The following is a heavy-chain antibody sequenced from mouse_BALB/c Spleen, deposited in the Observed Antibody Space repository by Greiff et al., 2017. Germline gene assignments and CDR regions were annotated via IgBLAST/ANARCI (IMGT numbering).Heavy chain of an antibody. V-gene: IGHV3-2*02. CDR1: GYSITSDYA. J-gene: IGHJ2*01. Sequence: EVQLQESGPGLVKPSQSLSLTCTVTGYSITSDYAWNWIRQFPGNKLEWMGYISYSGSTSYNPSLKSRISITRDTSKNQFFLQLNSVTTEDTATYYCAREGPRLGYFDYWGQGTTLTVSS. CDR2: ISYSGST. CDR3: AREGPRLGYFDY.